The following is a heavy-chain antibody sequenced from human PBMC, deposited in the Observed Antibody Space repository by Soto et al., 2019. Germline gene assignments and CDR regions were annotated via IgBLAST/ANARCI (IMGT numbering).Heavy chain of an antibody. Sequence: LRLSCAASGFTFSSYAMSWVRQAPGKGLEWVSAISGSGGSTYYADSVKGRFTISRDNSKNTLYLQMNSLRAEDTAVYYCAKDLCSSTSCYSGVGGWFDPWGQGTLVTVSS. V-gene: IGHV3-23*01. J-gene: IGHJ5*02. D-gene: IGHD2-2*01. CDR1: GFTFSSYA. CDR2: ISGSGGST. CDR3: AKDLCSSTSCYSGVGGWFDP.